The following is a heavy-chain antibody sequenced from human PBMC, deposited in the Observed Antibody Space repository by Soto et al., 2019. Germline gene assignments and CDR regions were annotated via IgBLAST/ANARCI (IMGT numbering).Heavy chain of an antibody. V-gene: IGHV4-59*02. CDR2: TSYTGNT. CDR1: DCYGISYH. J-gene: IGHJ4*02. CDR3: ARDMHAGFTHYFAS. D-gene: IGHD2-8*01. Sequence: PSATLSLTCFLYDCYGISYHWSWIRTFPGKGLEWIAYTSYTGNTNYNPSLQSRVTISLDTSKNQLSLKLTSMTAADTAVYYCARDMHAGFTHYFASLVQRTLVIVSS.